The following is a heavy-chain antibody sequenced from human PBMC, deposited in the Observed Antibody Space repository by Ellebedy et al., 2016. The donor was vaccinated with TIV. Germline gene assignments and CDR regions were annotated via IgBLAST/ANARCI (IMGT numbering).Heavy chain of an antibody. CDR1: GYTFTGYY. D-gene: IGHD3-10*01. J-gene: IGHJ4*02. Sequence: AASVKVSCKASGYTFTGYYMHWVRQAPGQGLEWMGWINPNSGGTNYAQKFQGWVTMTKDTSISTAYMELSRLRSDDTAVYYCARDRDGSGSPYFDYWGQGTLVTVSS. V-gene: IGHV1-2*04. CDR3: ARDRDGSGSPYFDY. CDR2: INPNSGGT.